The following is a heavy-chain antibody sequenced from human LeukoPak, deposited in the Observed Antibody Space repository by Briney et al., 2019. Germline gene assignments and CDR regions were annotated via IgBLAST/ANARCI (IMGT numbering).Heavy chain of an antibody. V-gene: IGHV1-8*01. D-gene: IGHD3-3*01. CDR3: ARSDFWSGYYTGGMDV. CDR1: GYTFTSYD. J-gene: IGHJ6*02. CDR2: MNPNSGNT. Sequence: GASVKVSCKASGYTFTSYDINWVRQATGQELEWMGWMNPNSGNTGYAQKFQGRVTMTRNTSISTAYMELSSLRSEDTAVYYCARSDFWSGYYTGGMDVWGQGTTVTVSS.